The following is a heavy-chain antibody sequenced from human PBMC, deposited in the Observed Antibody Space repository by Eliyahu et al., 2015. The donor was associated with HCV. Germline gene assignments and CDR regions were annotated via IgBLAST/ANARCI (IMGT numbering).Heavy chain of an antibody. CDR2: IHYSGST. CDR1: GGSISSYY. J-gene: IGHJ5*02. D-gene: IGHD6-19*01. Sequence: QVQLQESGPGLVKPSETLSLTCSVSGGSISSYYWSWIRQPPGKGLEWIGYIHYSGSTHYNPSLKSRVTVSLDTSRNQFSLKLSSVTAADTAVYYCASGGGGIAVAGTGGWFDPWGQGTLVTVSS. V-gene: IGHV4-59*01. CDR3: ASGGGGIAVAGTGGWFDP.